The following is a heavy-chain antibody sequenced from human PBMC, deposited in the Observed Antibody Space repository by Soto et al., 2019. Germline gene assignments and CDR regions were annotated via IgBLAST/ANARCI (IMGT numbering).Heavy chain of an antibody. CDR3: AKDPRVYCNSISCYQDAYDI. D-gene: IGHD2-2*01. CDR1: GLTFSNYA. CDR2: ISGSGDNA. J-gene: IGHJ3*02. Sequence: GGSLRLSCAASGLTFSNYAMSWVRQAPGKGLEWVSGISGSGDNAYYADSVKGRFTISRDNSKNTLYLQMNSLRAEDTAVYYCAKDPRVYCNSISCYQDAYDIWGQGTMVTVSS. V-gene: IGHV3-23*01.